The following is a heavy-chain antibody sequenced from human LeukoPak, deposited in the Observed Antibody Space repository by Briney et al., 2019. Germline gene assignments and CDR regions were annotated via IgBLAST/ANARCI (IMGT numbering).Heavy chain of an antibody. Sequence: GGSLRLSCAASGLTFSSYAMSWVRQAPGKGLEWVSAISGSGGSTYYADSVKGRFTISRDNSKNTLYLQMNSLRAEDTAVYYCANPVYSSSWYAWGYWGQGTLVTVSS. CDR3: ANPVYSSSWYAWGY. J-gene: IGHJ4*02. CDR2: ISGSGGST. D-gene: IGHD6-13*01. V-gene: IGHV3-23*01. CDR1: GLTFSSYA.